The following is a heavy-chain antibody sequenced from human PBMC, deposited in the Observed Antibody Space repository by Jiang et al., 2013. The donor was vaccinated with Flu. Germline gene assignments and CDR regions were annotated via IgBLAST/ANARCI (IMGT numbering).Heavy chain of an antibody. CDR2: IYPGDSDT. J-gene: IGHJ4*02. D-gene: IGHD2-15*01. Sequence: GAEVKKPGESLKISCKGSGYSFTSYWIGWVRQMPGKGLEWMGIIYPGDSDTRYSPSFQGQVTISADKSISTAYLQWSSLKASDTAMYYCARLAYCSGGRCYSGDYWGQGTLVTVSS. CDR1: GYSFTSYW. V-gene: IGHV5-51*03. CDR3: ARLAYCSGGRCYSGDY.